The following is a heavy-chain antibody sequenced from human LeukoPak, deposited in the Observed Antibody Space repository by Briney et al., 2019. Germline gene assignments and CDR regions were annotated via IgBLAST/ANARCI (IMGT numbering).Heavy chain of an antibody. Sequence: PSETLSLTCTVSGGSISSYYWSWIRQPPGKGLEWIGYIYYSGSTNYNPSLESRVTISVDTSKNQFSLKLTSVTAADTAVYYCARTRSSTWHLLDYWGQGTLVTVSS. CDR2: IYYSGST. CDR1: GGSISSYY. CDR3: ARTRSSTWHLLDY. J-gene: IGHJ4*02. V-gene: IGHV4-59*01. D-gene: IGHD6-13*01.